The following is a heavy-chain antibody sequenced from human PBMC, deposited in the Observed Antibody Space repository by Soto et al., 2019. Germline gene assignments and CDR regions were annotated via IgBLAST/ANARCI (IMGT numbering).Heavy chain of an antibody. Sequence: PGGYLRLSCAPSGFTFSSYGLHWVRQAPGTGLEWVAVISYDGSNKYYADSVQGRFTISRDNSKNTLYLQMNSLRAEDTAVYYCAKEAGYSSGPRSLYFDYWGQGTLVTVS. CDR3: AKEAGYSSGPRSLYFDY. CDR2: ISYDGSNK. J-gene: IGHJ4*02. V-gene: IGHV3-30*18. D-gene: IGHD6-19*01. CDR1: GFTFSSYG.